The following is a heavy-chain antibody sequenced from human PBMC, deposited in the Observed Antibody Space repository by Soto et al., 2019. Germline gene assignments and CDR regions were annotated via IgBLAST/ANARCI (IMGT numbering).Heavy chain of an antibody. J-gene: IGHJ4*02. Sequence: QVQLQEPGPGLVKPSETLSLTCTVAGGSVSSFYWSWIRQPPGKGLEWIGYIYYSGHTNYNPSLKSRVTMSVDSSNNQFSLRLTSVTAADTAVYYCARAGDAYDYDYWGQGTLVTVSS. D-gene: IGHD5-12*01. CDR2: IYYSGHT. V-gene: IGHV4-59*02. CDR3: ARAGDAYDYDY. CDR1: GGSVSSFY.